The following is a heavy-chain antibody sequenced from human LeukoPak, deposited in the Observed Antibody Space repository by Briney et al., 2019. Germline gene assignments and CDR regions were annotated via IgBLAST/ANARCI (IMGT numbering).Heavy chain of an antibody. J-gene: IGHJ4*02. Sequence: GGSLRLSCAASGFTSSSYAMSWVRQAPGKGLEWVSGISGSGGSTFYADSLKGRSTISRDISKNTLYLQMNSLRAEDTAVYYCAKGATAMEFFDCWGQGTLVTVSS. CDR1: GFTSSSYA. D-gene: IGHD5-18*01. CDR2: ISGSGGST. CDR3: AKGATAMEFFDC. V-gene: IGHV3-23*01.